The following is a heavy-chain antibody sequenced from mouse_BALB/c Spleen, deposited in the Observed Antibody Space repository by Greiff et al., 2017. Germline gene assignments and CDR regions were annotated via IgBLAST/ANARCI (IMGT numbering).Heavy chain of an antibody. J-gene: IGHJ3*01. CDR1: GYTFTDYW. Sequence: VQLQQPGAELVMPGASVKMSCKASGYTFTDYWMHWVKQRPGQGLEWIGAIDTSDSYTSYNQKFKGKATLTVDESSSTAYMQLSSLTSEDSAVYYCARGGIYYGPWFAYWGQGTLVTVS. CDR2: IDTSDSYT. V-gene: IGHV1-69*01. CDR3: ARGGIYYGPWFAY. D-gene: IGHD2-1*01.